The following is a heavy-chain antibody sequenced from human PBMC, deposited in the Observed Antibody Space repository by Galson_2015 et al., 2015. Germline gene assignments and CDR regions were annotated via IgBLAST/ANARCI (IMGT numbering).Heavy chain of an antibody. V-gene: IGHV3-7*01. CDR1: GFTFSSIW. D-gene: IGHD3-3*01. J-gene: IGHJ4*02. CDR2: INTDGSEE. Sequence: SLRLSCAASGFTFSSIWMSWVRRAPGKGLEWVANINTDGSEEQYVDSVKGRFTISRDNVKSSLFLQMNSLRAEDTAVYYCARHEDWSFDCRGQGTLVTVSS. CDR3: ARHEDWSFDC.